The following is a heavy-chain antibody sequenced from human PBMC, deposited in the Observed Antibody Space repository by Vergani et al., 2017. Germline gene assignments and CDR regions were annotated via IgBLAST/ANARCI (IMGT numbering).Heavy chain of an antibody. V-gene: IGHV3-9*01. CDR1: GFPFDDYA. CDR3: SKEGKQTDEQWPLIGDGMDV. J-gene: IGHJ6*02. Sequence: EVQLVESGGGLVQPGRSLRLSCAASGFPFDDYAMHWVRQAPGKGLEWVSGISWNSGSIGYVDSVKGRFTISRDNAKNSLYLQMNSLRAEDTALYYCSKEGKQTDEQWPLIGDGMDVWGQGTTVTVSS. D-gene: IGHD6-19*01. CDR2: ISWNSGSI.